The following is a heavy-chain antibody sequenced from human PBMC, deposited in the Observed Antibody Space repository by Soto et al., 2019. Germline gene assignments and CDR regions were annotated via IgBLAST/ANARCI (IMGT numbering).Heavy chain of an antibody. CDR2: ISYDGSNK. CDR3: AREGVDYYDSSGYPGQYFDY. V-gene: IGHV3-30-3*01. D-gene: IGHD3-22*01. J-gene: IGHJ4*02. CDR1: GFTFSSYA. Sequence: QVQLVESGGGVVQPGRSLRLSCAASGFTFSSYAMHWVRQAPGKGLEWVAVISYDGSNKYYADSVKGRFTISRDNAKNPLYLQMNRLRAEDTAVYYCAREGVDYYDSSGYPGQYFDYWGQGTLVTVSS.